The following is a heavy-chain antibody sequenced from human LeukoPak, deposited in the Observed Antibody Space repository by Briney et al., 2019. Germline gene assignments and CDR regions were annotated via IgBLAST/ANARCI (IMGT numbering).Heavy chain of an antibody. CDR1: GYTFTGYY. J-gene: IGHJ4*02. CDR3: ARGLYDPEYYFDY. CDR2: INPNSGGT. Sequence: ALVKVSCKASGYTFTGYYMHWVRQAPGQGLEWMGWINPNSGGTNYAQKFQGRVTMTRDTSISTAYMELSRLRSDDTAVYYCARGLYDPEYYFDYWGQGTLVTVSS. D-gene: IGHD3-3*01. V-gene: IGHV1-2*02.